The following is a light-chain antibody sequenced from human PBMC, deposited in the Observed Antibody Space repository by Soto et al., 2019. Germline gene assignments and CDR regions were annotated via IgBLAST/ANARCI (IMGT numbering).Light chain of an antibody. J-gene: IGKJ1*01. V-gene: IGKV3-20*01. CDR2: DAS. Sequence: EIVLTQSPATLSLSPGERATLSCRASQSVSSIYLAWYQQRPGQAPRLLIYDASNRATGISDRFTGSGSGTDFTLTITRLEPEDFAVYYCQRYHSSPRTFGQGTKVDIK. CDR1: QSVSSIY. CDR3: QRYHSSPRT.